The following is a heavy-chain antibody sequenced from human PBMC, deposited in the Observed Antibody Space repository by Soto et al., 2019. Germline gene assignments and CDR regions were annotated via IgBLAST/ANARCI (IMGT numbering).Heavy chain of an antibody. V-gene: IGHV4-59*11. Sequence: SETLSLTCTVSGGSISGHYWIWIRQSPGKGLEWIGHIFYSGSTNYNPSLKSRVTLSADTSKNQFSLRLSSVTAADTAVYYCAKDLVVVPAAKIPLFSYYYYGMDVWGQGTTVTVSS. CDR1: GGSISGHY. CDR3: AKDLVVVPAAKIPLFSYYYYGMDV. D-gene: IGHD2-2*01. J-gene: IGHJ6*02. CDR2: IFYSGST.